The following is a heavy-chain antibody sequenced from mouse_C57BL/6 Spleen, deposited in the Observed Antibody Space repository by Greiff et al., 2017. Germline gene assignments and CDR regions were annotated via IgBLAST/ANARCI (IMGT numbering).Heavy chain of an antibody. D-gene: IGHD1-1*01. Sequence: QVQLKESGPELVKPGASVKISCKASGYAFSSSWMNWVKQRPGKGLEWIGRIYPGDGDTNYNGKFKGKATLTADKSSSTAYMQLSSLTSEDSAVYFCAREGDYYGSRGAWFAYWGQGTLVTVSA. CDR3: AREGDYYGSRGAWFAY. J-gene: IGHJ3*01. CDR2: IYPGDGDT. CDR1: GYAFSSSW. V-gene: IGHV1-82*01.